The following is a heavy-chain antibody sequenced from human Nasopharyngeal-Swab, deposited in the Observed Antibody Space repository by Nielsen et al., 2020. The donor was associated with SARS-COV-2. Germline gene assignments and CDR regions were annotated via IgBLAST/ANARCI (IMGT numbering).Heavy chain of an antibody. D-gene: IGHD5-12*01. Sequence: RQAPGKGLEWIGSIYYSGSTYYNPSLKSRVTISVDTSKNQFSLKLSFVTAADTAVYYCAREYSGYDRWFDPWGQGTLVTISS. CDR3: AREYSGYDRWFDP. J-gene: IGHJ5*02. CDR2: IYYSGST. V-gene: IGHV4-39*07.